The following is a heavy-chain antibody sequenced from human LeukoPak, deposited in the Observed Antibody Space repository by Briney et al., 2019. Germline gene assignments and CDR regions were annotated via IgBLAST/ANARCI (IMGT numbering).Heavy chain of an antibody. CDR3: ARDLGAGFFDY. J-gene: IGHJ4*02. CDR2: IYYSGST. V-gene: IGHV4-59*01. Sequence: SETQSLTCTVSGGSISSYYWSWIRQPPGKGLEWIGYIYYSGSTNYNPSLKSRVTISVDTSKNQFSLKPSSVTAADTAVYYCARDLGAGFFDYWGQGTLVTVSS. CDR1: GGSISSYY. D-gene: IGHD1-1*01.